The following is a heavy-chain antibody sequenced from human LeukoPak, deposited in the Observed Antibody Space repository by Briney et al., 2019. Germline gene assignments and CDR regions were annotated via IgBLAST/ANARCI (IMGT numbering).Heavy chain of an antibody. J-gene: IGHJ6*03. CDR1: GGSISSGSYY. CDR2: IYTSGST. V-gene: IGHV4-61*02. D-gene: IGHD2-2*01. CDR3: ARDGTAVLWGYYYYYMDV. Sequence: SQTLSLTCTVSGGSISSGSYYWSWIRQPAGKGLEWIGRIYTSGSTNYNPSLKSRVTISVDTSKNQFSLKLSSVTAADTAVYYCARDGTAVLWGYYYYYMDVWGKGTTVTVSS.